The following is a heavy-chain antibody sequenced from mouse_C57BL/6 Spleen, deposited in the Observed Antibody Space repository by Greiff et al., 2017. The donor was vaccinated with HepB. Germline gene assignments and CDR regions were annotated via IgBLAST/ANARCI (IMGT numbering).Heavy chain of an antibody. Sequence: EVQLQQSGGGLVKPGGSLKLSCAASGFTFSSYAMSWVRQTPEKRLEWVATISDGGSYTYYPDNVKGRFTISRDNAKNNLYLQMSHLKSEDTAMYYCAREYYGSSSTWFAYWGQGTLVTVSA. CDR1: GFTFSSYA. CDR3: AREYYGSSSTWFAY. V-gene: IGHV5-4*01. J-gene: IGHJ3*01. D-gene: IGHD1-1*01. CDR2: ISDGGSYT.